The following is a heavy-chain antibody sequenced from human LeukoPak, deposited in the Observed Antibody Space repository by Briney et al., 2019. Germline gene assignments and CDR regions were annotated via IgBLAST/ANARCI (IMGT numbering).Heavy chain of an antibody. V-gene: IGHV4-31*03. CDR3: ARDYYGSGPLYGMDV. CDR2: IYYSGST. J-gene: IGHJ6*04. Sequence: SETLSLTCTVSGGSISSGGYYWSWIRQHPGKGLEWIGYIYYSGSTYYNPSLKSRVTISVDTSKNQFSLELSSVTAADTAVYYCARDYYGSGPLYGMDVWGKGTTVTVSS. CDR1: GGSISSGGYY. D-gene: IGHD3-10*01.